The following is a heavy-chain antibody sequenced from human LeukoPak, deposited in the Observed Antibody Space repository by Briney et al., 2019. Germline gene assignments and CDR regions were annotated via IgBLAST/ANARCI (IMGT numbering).Heavy chain of an antibody. CDR2: IYFSGGT. CDR3: ARQTGSGLFSLP. J-gene: IGHJ4*02. CDR1: GGSISSYY. V-gene: IGHV4-59*05. Sequence: SETLSLTCTVSGGSISSYYWSWIRQPPGKGLEWIGSIYFSGGTYYNASLKSRVTISVDTSKNQFSLKLSSVTAADTAVYYCARQTGSGLFSLPGGQGTLVTVSS. D-gene: IGHD3-10*01.